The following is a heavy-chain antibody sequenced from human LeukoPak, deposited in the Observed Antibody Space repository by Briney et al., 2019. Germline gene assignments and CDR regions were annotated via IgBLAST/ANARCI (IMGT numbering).Heavy chain of an antibody. J-gene: IGHJ4*02. CDR1: GFTFSSYA. CDR2: ISGSGGST. Sequence: GGSLRLSCAASGFTFSSYAMSWVRQAPGKGLEWVSAISGSGGSTYYADSVKGRFTISRDNSKHTLYLQMNSLRAEDTAVYYCAKVLVPTYYYDSSGYYPFDYWDQGTLVTVSS. V-gene: IGHV3-23*01. D-gene: IGHD3-22*01. CDR3: AKVLVPTYYYDSSGYYPFDY.